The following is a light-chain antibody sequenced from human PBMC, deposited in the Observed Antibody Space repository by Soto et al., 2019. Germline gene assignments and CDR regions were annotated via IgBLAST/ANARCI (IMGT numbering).Light chain of an antibody. CDR3: QQYYGTPLT. V-gene: IGKV4-1*01. CDR2: WAS. J-gene: IGKJ4*01. Sequence: DIVMTQSPDSLAVSLGERATINCKSSQSVLSRSKNYLAWYQQKPGQPPKLRISWASTRQSGVPDRISGSGSGTDFTLIISSLQAEDVAVYYCQQYYGTPLTFGGGTKVEIK. CDR1: QSVLSRSKNY.